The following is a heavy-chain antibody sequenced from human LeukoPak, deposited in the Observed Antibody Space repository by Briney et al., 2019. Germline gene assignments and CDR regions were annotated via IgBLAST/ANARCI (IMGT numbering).Heavy chain of an antibody. V-gene: IGHV1-69*13. CDR3: ARGLYDSSGYYYPTDGNFDY. J-gene: IGHJ4*02. CDR2: IIPIFGTA. Sequence: SVKVSCKASGGTFSSYAISWVRQAPGQGLEWMGGIIPIFGTANYAQKFQGRVTITADESTSTAYMELSSLRSEDTAVYYCARGLYDSSGYYYPTDGNFDYWGQGTLVTVSS. D-gene: IGHD3-22*01. CDR1: GGTFSSYA.